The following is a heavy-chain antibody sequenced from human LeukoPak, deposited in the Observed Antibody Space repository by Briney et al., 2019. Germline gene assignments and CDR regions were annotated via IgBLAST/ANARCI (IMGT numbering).Heavy chain of an antibody. J-gene: IGHJ4*02. CDR3: AKDRDYGSGSYCFDF. CDR1: GFTFSSYA. V-gene: IGHV3-23*01. CDR2: ISGSGGST. D-gene: IGHD3-10*01. Sequence: SGGSLRLSCAASGFTFSSYAMSWVRQAPGKGLEGVSAISGSGGSTYYADSVKGRFTISRDNSKNTLYLQMNSLRAEDTAVYYCAKDRDYGSGSYCFDFWGQGTLVTVSS.